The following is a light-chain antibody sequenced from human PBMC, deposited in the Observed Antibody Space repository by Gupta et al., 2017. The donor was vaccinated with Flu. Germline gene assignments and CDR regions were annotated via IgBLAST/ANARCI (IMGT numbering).Light chain of an antibody. J-gene: IGLJ3*02. CDR2: GEN. CDR3: NSQDNSGNHLWV. CDR1: SLRSYY. Sequence: SSELTQDPAVSVALGQTVRITCQGDSLRSYYASWYQQTPGQATVLVIYGENKRPSGSPDRFSGSRSGNTASVTITGAQAEEEADYYCNSQDNSGNHLWVFGGGTKLTVL. V-gene: IGLV3-19*01.